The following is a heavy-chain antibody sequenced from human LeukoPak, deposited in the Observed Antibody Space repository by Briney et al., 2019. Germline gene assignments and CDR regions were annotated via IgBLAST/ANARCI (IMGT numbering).Heavy chain of an antibody. J-gene: IGHJ4*02. V-gene: IGHV3-9*01. CDR1: GFTFDDYA. CDR2: ISWNSGSI. CDR3: ARDGSIAVDY. Sequence: GGSLRLSCAASGFTFDDYAMHWVRQAPGKGLEWVSGISWNSGSIGYADSVKGRFTISRDNSKNTLYLQMNSLRAEDTAVYYCARDGSIAVDYWGQGTLVTVSS. D-gene: IGHD6-6*01.